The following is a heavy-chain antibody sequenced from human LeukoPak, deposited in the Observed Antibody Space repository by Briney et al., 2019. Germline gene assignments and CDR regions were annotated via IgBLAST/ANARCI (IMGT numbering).Heavy chain of an antibody. J-gene: IGHJ4*02. CDR1: GFTFSDYA. V-gene: IGHV3-23*01. CDR3: AREVEYYFDY. Sequence: GGSLRLSCSASGFTFSDYAMNWVRQAPGKGLEWVSVISGSGGNTYYADSVKGRFTISRDNAKNSLYLQMNSLRAEDTAVYYCAREVEYYFDYWGQGTLVTVSS. CDR2: ISGSGGNT.